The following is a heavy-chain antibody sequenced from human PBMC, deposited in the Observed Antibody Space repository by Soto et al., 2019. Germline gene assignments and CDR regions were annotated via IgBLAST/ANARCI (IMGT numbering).Heavy chain of an antibody. CDR1: GFTFSSYG. D-gene: IGHD3-16*01. J-gene: IGHJ4*02. CDR3: ARDRRGGSYFDY. V-gene: IGHV3-33*01. Sequence: HVQLVESGGGVVQPGRSLRLSCAASGFTFSSYGMHWVRQAPGKGLEWVAVIWYDGSNKYYADSVKGRFTISRDNSKNTLYLQMNSLRAEDTAVYYCARDRRGGSYFDYWGQGTLVTVSS. CDR2: IWYDGSNK.